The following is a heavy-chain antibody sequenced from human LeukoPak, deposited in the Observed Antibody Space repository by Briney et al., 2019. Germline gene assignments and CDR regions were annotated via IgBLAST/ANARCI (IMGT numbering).Heavy chain of an antibody. Sequence: GSLRLSCAASGFTFSSYWMSWVRQAPGRGLEWVANIKQHGSEKDYVDSVKGRFTISRDNAQNSLFLQMSSLRGEDTAVYYCARVMVGDIGVDYWGQGTLVTVSS. CDR1: GFTFSSYW. J-gene: IGHJ4*02. V-gene: IGHV3-7*01. CDR2: IKQHGSEK. CDR3: ARVMVGDIGVDY. D-gene: IGHD2-15*01.